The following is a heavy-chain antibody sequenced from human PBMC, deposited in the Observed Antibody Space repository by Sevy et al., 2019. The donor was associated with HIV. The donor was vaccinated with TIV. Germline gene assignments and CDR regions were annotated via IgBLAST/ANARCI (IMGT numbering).Heavy chain of an antibody. CDR2: IKQDGSEK. J-gene: IGHJ4*02. D-gene: IGHD6-13*01. Sequence: GGSLRLSCAVSGFTFSTYWMTWVRQAPGKGLEWVANIKQDGSEKYYAESVKGRLTISRDNTKNSLYLQLNSLRAEDTAIYYCARAPVGSGWYFPRGIDYWGQGTLVTVSS. CDR3: ARAPVGSGWYFPRGIDY. CDR1: GFTFSTYW. V-gene: IGHV3-7*01.